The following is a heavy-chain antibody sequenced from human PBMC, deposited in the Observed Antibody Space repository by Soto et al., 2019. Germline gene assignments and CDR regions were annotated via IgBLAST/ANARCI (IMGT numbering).Heavy chain of an antibody. CDR3: ARLPFSSYYGMDV. J-gene: IGHJ6*02. Sequence: SETLSLTCAVYGGSFSGYYWSWIRQPPGKGLEWIGEINHSGSTNCNPSLKSRVTISVDTSKNQFSLKLGSVTAADTAVYYCARLPFSSYYGMDVWGQGTTVTVSS. CDR2: INHSGST. D-gene: IGHD2-2*01. V-gene: IGHV4-34*01. CDR1: GGSFSGYY.